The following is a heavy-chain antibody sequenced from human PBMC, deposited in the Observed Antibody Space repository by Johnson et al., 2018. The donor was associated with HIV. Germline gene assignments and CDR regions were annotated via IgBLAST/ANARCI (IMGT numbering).Heavy chain of an antibody. CDR2: ITWNSGSI. Sequence: VQLVESGGGLVQPGRSLRLSCAASGFTFDDYAMHWVRQAPGKGLEWVSGITWNSGSIGYADSVKGRFTISRDNAKNSLYLQINSLRAEDTALYYCAKDKRRDGYNSDALDIWGQGTMVTVS. J-gene: IGHJ3*02. CDR1: GFTFDDYA. D-gene: IGHD5-24*01. CDR3: AKDKRRDGYNSDALDI. V-gene: IGHV3-9*01.